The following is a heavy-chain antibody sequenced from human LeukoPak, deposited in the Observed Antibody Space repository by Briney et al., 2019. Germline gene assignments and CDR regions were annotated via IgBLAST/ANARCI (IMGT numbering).Heavy chain of an antibody. CDR1: GGSISGYY. CDR3: AKGLIPDRLRFGMDV. D-gene: IGHD4-17*01. Sequence: PSETLSLTCTVSGGSISGYYWSWVRQSPGKGLEWVSGLNDRGTHTYYADSVKGRFTISRDNSRNTLYLQMYSLSAEDTAVYYCAKGLIPDRLRFGMDVWGQGTTVTVSS. CDR2: LNDRGTHT. J-gene: IGHJ6*02. V-gene: IGHV3-23*01.